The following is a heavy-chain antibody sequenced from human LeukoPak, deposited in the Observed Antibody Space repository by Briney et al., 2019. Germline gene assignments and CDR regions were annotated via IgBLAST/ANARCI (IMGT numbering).Heavy chain of an antibody. J-gene: IGHJ4*02. CDR1: GGSISSSTFY. V-gene: IGHV4-39*07. CDR3: ARGPRWLQDYFNY. CDR2: IYYSGST. D-gene: IGHD5-24*01. Sequence: SETLSLTCTVSGGSISSSTFYWGWIRQPPGKGLEWIGIIYYSGSTYYNPSLKSRVSISVDTSKNQFSLKLTSVTAADTAVYYCARGPRWLQDYFNYWGQGTLVTVSS.